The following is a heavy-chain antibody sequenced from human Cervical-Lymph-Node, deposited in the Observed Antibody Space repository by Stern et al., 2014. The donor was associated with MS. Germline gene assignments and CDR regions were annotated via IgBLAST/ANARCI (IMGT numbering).Heavy chain of an antibody. Sequence: ESGPALVKPTQTLTLTCTFSGFSLSTSGMRVSWIRQPPGKALEWLARIDWDDDKFYSTSLKTRLTISKDTSKNQVVLTMTNMDPVDTATYYCARTATTFPTHYGMDVWGQGTTVTVSS. D-gene: IGHD6-25*01. J-gene: IGHJ6*02. CDR1: GFSLSTSGMR. CDR2: IDWDDDK. CDR3: ARTATTFPTHYGMDV. V-gene: IGHV2-70*04.